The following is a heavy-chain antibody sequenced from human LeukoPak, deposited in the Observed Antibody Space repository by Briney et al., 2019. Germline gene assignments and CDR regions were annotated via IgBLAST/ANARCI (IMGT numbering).Heavy chain of an antibody. V-gene: IGHV3-30*03. CDR2: ISYDGSNK. Sequence: GGSLRLSCAASGFTFSSYGMHWVRQAPGKGLEWVAVISYDGSNKYYVDSVKGRFTISRDNSKNTLYLQMNSLRAEDTAVYYCAREEMTGAFDIWGQGTMVTVSS. D-gene: IGHD3-9*01. CDR3: AREEMTGAFDI. CDR1: GFTFSSYG. J-gene: IGHJ3*02.